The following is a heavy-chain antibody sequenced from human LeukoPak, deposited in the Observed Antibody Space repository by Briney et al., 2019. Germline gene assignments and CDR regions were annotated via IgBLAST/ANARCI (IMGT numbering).Heavy chain of an antibody. CDR2: ISGSGGST. CDR3: ATHSSWQPNWFDP. V-gene: IGHV3-23*01. D-gene: IGHD6-13*01. Sequence: QPGGSLRLSCAASGFTFSSYAMSWVRQAPGKGLEWVSAISGSGGSTYYADSVKGLFTISRDNSKNTLYLQMNSLRAEDTAVYYCATHSSWQPNWFDPWGQGTLVTVSS. CDR1: GFTFSSYA. J-gene: IGHJ5*02.